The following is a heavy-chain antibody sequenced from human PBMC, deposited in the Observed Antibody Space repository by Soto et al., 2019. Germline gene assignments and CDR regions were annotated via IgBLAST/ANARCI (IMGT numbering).Heavy chain of an antibody. CDR1: GFTFSSYG. J-gene: IGHJ4*02. CDR2: IWYDGSNK. Sequence: PGGSLRLSCAASGFTFSSYGMHWVRQAPGKGLEWVAVIWYDGSNKYFADSVKGRFTISRDNSKNTLYLQMNSLRAEDTAVYYCARDSGFHSGYSLDYWGQGTLVTVSS. D-gene: IGHD3-22*01. V-gene: IGHV3-33*01. CDR3: ARDSGFHSGYSLDY.